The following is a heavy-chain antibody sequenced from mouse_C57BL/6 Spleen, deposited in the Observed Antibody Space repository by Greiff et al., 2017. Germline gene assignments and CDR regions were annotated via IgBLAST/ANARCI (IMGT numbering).Heavy chain of an antibody. J-gene: IGHJ2*01. CDR3: SLLTTVVATDDY. D-gene: IGHD1-1*01. CDR2: IDPNSGGT. Sequence: QVQLQQSGAELVKPGASVKLSCKASGYTFTSYWMHWVKQRPGRGLEWIGRIDPNSGGTKYNEKFKSKATLTVDKPSSTAYVQLSSLTSEDSAVYYCSLLTTVVATDDYWGQGTTLTVSS. V-gene: IGHV1-72*01. CDR1: GYTFTSYW.